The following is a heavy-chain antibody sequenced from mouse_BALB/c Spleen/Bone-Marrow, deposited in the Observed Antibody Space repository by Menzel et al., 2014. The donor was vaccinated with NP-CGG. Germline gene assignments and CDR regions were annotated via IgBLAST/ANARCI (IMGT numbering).Heavy chain of an antibody. D-gene: IGHD2-1*01. CDR2: LRYDGSN. J-gene: IGHJ4*01. Sequence: VQLQQSGPGLVKPSQSLSLTCPVTGYSITSGYYCNWIRQFPGNKLECMGYLRYDGSNNYNPSLKSRSSIDRDTSKNQFFLKLNSVTTEDTARYYCARYGNYNAMDYWGQGTSVTVSS. CDR3: ARYGNYNAMDY. V-gene: IGHV3-6*02. CDR1: GYSITSGYY.